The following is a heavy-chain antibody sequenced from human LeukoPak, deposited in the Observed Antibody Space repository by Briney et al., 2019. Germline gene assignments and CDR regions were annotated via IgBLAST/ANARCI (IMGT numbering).Heavy chain of an antibody. D-gene: IGHD2-15*01. V-gene: IGHV3-33*01. CDR3: ARDCSGGSCDAFDI. CDR1: GFTFSSYG. Sequence: GRSLRLSCAASGFTFSSYGMHWVRQAPGKGLEWVAVIWYDGSNKYYADSVKGRFTISRDNSKNTLYLQMNSLRAEDTAVYYCARDCSGGSCDAFDIWGQGTMVTASS. CDR2: IWYDGSNK. J-gene: IGHJ3*02.